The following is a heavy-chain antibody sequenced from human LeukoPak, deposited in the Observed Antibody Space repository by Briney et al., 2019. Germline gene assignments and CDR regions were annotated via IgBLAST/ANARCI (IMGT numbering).Heavy chain of an antibody. CDR2: ISSSSSTI. J-gene: IGHJ4*02. V-gene: IGHV3-48*01. CDR3: ASLPLYYYGSWSYSRY. D-gene: IGHD3-10*01. Sequence: GGSLRLSCAASGLTFSSYSMNWVRHAPGDGLEWVSYISSSSSTIYYADSVKGRFTISRDNAKNSLYLQMNSLRAEDTAVYYCASLPLYYYGSWSYSRYWGQGTLVTVSS. CDR1: GLTFSSYS.